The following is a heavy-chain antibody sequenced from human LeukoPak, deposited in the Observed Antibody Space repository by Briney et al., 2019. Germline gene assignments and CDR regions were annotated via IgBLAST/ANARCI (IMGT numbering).Heavy chain of an antibody. Sequence: GGSLRLSCAASGFTFSSYGMHWVRQAPGKGLDWVAFIHHDGSNKYYADSVRGRFTISRDNSKNTLYLQMNSLRAEDTAVYYCARDATGGYGSGSSAWGQGTLVTVSS. CDR2: IHHDGSNK. CDR1: GFTFSSYG. CDR3: ARDATGGYGSGSSA. D-gene: IGHD3-10*01. J-gene: IGHJ5*02. V-gene: IGHV3-30*02.